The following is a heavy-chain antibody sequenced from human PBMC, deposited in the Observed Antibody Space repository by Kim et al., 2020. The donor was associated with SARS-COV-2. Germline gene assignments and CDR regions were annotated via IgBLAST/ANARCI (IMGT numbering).Heavy chain of an antibody. D-gene: IGHD6-13*01. J-gene: IGHJ4*02. CDR3: AGGLGYSSSAR. Sequence: SETLSLTCTASGGSISSYYWSWIRQPPGKGLEWFGYIYYSGSTNYNTTLKSRLIISVDTTKNQFSRKLIPVTAADTAVYYCAGGLGYSSSARWGQGTLVTVSS. CDR1: GGSISSYY. CDR2: IYYSGST. V-gene: IGHV4-59*13.